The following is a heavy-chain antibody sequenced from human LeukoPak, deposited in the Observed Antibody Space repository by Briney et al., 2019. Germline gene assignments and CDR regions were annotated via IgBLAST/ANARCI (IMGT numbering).Heavy chain of an antibody. J-gene: IGHJ5*02. D-gene: IGHD3-3*01. CDR2: INSDGSST. CDR1: GFTFSSYW. V-gene: IGHV3-74*01. CDR3: ARVLYDFWSGYYDWTNNWFDP. Sequence: GGSLRLSCAASGFTFSSYWMHWVRQAPGKGLAWVSRINSDGSSTSYADSVKGRFTISRDNAKNTLYLQMNSLRAEDTAVYYCARVLYDFWSGYYDWTNNWFDPWGQGTLVTVSS.